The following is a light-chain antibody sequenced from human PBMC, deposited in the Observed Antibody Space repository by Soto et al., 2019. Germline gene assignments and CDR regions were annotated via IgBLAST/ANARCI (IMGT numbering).Light chain of an antibody. Sequence: QSVLTQPPSASGTHGQRVAISCSGSSSKIGSSTVTWYQQLPGAAPTVLIHSNNQRPSGVPDRFSGSKSGTSASLAISGLQSDDEADYYCATWDASLKGYVFGTGTNFTVL. J-gene: IGLJ1*01. CDR2: SNN. CDR3: ATWDASLKGYV. CDR1: SSKIGSST. V-gene: IGLV1-44*01.